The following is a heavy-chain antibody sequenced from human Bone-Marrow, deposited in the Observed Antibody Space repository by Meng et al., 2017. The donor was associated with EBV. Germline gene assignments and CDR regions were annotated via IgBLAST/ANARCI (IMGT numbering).Heavy chain of an antibody. Sequence: QVDLQESGPGLVKPSQTLSLTCAVYGGSFSGYYWSWIRQPPGKGLEWIGEINHSGSTNYNPSLKSRVTISVDTSKNQFSLKLSSVTAADTAVYYCAREVYNWFDPWGQGTLVTVSS. V-gene: IGHV4-34*09. CDR2: INHSGST. J-gene: IGHJ5*02. D-gene: IGHD6-6*01. CDR1: GGSFSGYY. CDR3: AREVYNWFDP.